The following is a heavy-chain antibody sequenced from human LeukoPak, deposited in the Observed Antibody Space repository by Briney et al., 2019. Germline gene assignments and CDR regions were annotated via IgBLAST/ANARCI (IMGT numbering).Heavy chain of an antibody. D-gene: IGHD6-19*01. CDR1: GYTFTSYD. J-gene: IGHJ4*02. CDR3: ARERIVAGTGTFDS. CDR2: ISTYNGNT. Sequence: ASVKVSCKASGYTFTSYDINWVRQAPGQGLEWMGWISTYNGNTHYAQKFQGRVTLTTDTSTSTAYMELRSLRSDDTAVYYCARERIVAGTGTFDSWGQGTLVTVSS. V-gene: IGHV1-18*01.